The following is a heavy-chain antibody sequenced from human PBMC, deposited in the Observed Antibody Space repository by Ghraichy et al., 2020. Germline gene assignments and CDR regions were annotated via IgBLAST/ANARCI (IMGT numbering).Heavy chain of an antibody. D-gene: IGHD2-2*01. J-gene: IGHJ6*02. Sequence: GGSLRLSCAASGFTFSSYSMNWVRQAPGKGLEWVSYISSSSSTIYYADSVKGRFTISRDNAKNSLYLQMNSLRDEDTAVYYCARDWVVPAATYYYYYGMDVWGQGTTVTVSS. CDR2: ISSSSSTI. V-gene: IGHV3-48*02. CDR3: ARDWVVPAATYYYYYGMDV. CDR1: GFTFSSYS.